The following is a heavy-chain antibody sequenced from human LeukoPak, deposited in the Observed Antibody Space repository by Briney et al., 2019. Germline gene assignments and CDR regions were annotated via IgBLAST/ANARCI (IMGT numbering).Heavy chain of an antibody. Sequence: GGSLRLSCAASGFTFSSYSMNWVRQAPGKGLEWVSSISSSSSYIYYADSVKGRFTISRDNAKNSLYLQMNSLRAEDTAVYYCARDDETGYSSSCLDYWGQGTLVTVSS. J-gene: IGHJ4*02. V-gene: IGHV3-21*01. CDR1: GFTFSSYS. CDR2: ISSSSSYI. D-gene: IGHD6-13*01. CDR3: ARDDETGYSSSCLDY.